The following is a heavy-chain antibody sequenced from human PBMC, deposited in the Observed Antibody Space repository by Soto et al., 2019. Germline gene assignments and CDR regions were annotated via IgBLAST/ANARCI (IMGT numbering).Heavy chain of an antibody. J-gene: IGHJ4*02. V-gene: IGHV3-33*01. CDR3: AFGNLSYYFDY. Sequence: QVQLVESGGGVVQPGRSLRLSCAASGFAFSSFGMHWVRQAPGKGLEWVAIIWYDGSDKYYADSVKGRFTISRDNSKNTLYLQMNSLRAEVTAVYHCAFGNLSYYFDYWGQGTPVTVSS. D-gene: IGHD3-16*01. CDR1: GFAFSSFG. CDR2: IWYDGSDK.